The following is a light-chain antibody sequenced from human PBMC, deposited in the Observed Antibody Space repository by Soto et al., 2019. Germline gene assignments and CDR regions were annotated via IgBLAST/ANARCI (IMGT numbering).Light chain of an antibody. J-gene: IGKJ2*01. Sequence: DIQLTQSPSFLSASVGDRVTITCRASQGISTYLAWYQQKPGKAPKLLIYAASTLQSGVPSRFSGSGSGTEFTLTISSLQPEDFATYYCLQLNSYPRSFGQGPRLEIK. CDR2: AAS. CDR3: LQLNSYPRS. V-gene: IGKV1-9*01. CDR1: QGISTY.